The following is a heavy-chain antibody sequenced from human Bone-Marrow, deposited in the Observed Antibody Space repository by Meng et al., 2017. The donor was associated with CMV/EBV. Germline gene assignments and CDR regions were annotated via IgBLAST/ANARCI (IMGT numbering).Heavy chain of an antibody. CDR2: IYSGGST. D-gene: IGHD2-2*01. Sequence: GESLKISCAASGFTVSSNYMCWVRQAPGKGLEWVSVIYSGGSTYYADSVKGRFTISRDNSKNTLYLQMNSLRAEDTAVYYCARDRAYCSSTSCYFFYYGMDVWGQGTTVTVSS. CDR1: GFTVSSNY. J-gene: IGHJ6*02. V-gene: IGHV3-53*01. CDR3: ARDRAYCSSTSCYFFYYGMDV.